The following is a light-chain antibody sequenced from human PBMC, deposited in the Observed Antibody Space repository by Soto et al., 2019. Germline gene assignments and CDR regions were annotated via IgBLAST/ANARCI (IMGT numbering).Light chain of an antibody. CDR2: YNN. CDR3: AAWDDSLYGWV. CDR1: SSNIGSNT. Sequence: QSALTQPPSASGTPGQRVTISCSGSSSNIGSNTVNWYQQLPGTAPTLLIYYNNQRPSVVPDRFSGSKSGTSASLAISGLQSEDEAHYYCAAWDDSLYGWVFGGGTKLTVL. V-gene: IGLV1-44*01. J-gene: IGLJ3*02.